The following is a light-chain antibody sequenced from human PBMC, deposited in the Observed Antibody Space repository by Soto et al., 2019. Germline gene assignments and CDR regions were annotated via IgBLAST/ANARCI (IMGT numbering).Light chain of an antibody. Sequence: EIVMTQSPATLSVSPWEWAPLSFRSSQSVRSNLAWYQQRPGQAPRLLIYAASTRATGIPARFSGSGSGTEFTLTIDSLQSEDFAVYYCQQRSNWPSINFGQGTRLEIK. CDR1: QSVRSN. V-gene: IGKV3-15*01. J-gene: IGKJ5*01. CDR2: AAS. CDR3: QQRSNWPSIN.